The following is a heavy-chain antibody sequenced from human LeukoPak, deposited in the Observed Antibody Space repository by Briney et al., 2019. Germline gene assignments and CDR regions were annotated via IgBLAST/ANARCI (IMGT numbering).Heavy chain of an antibody. CDR3: AKGSKAVLFTRDHYMDV. J-gene: IGHJ6*03. V-gene: IGHV3-30*02. D-gene: IGHD6-19*01. CDR2: IRFDGTSK. Sequence: GGSLRLSCAASGFTFSNFGMHWVRQAPGKGLEWVAFIRFDGTSKFYADSVKARFTISRDNSKNTLYLQMNSLRAEDTAVYFCAKGSKAVLFTRDHYMDVWGKGTTVTISS. CDR1: GFTFSNFG.